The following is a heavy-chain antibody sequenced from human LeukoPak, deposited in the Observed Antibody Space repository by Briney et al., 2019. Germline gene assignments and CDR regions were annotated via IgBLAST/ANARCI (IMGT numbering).Heavy chain of an antibody. CDR3: ARDRSPLLGDSGGPYYYYGMDV. J-gene: IGHJ6*02. CDR2: IWYDGSNK. Sequence: PGRSLRLSCAASGFTFSSHGMHWVRQAPGRGLERVAVIWYDGSNKYYADSVKGRFTISRDNSKNTLYLQMNSLRAEDTAVYYCARDRSPLLGDSGGPYYYYGMDVWGQGTTVTVSS. CDR1: GFTFSSHG. D-gene: IGHD2-15*01. V-gene: IGHV3-33*01.